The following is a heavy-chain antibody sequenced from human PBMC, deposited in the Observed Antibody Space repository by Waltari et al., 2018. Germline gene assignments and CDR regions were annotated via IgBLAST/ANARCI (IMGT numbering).Heavy chain of an antibody. CDR3: ARGMTTFGY. CDR1: GGSFSGYY. J-gene: IGHJ4*02. V-gene: IGHV4-34*01. Sequence: QVQLQQWGAGLLKPSETLSLTCAAYGGSFSGYYWSWIRQPPGKGLEWIGEINHSGSTNYNPSLKSRVTISVDTSKNQFSLKLSSVTAADTAVYYCARGMTTFGYWGQGTLVTVSS. CDR2: INHSGST. D-gene: IGHD3-10*02.